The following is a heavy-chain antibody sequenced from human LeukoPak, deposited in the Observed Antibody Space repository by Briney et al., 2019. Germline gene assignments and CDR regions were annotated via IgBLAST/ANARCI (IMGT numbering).Heavy chain of an antibody. V-gene: IGHV4-31*03. J-gene: IGHJ6*02. CDR3: ARVDDFWSGYSTSYGMDV. Sequence: PSETLSLTCTVSGGTISSGGYYWSWIRQHPGKGLEWIGHIYYSGSTYYKSSLKSRVTMSVDTSKNQFSLRLSSVTAADTAVYYCARVDDFWSGYSTSYGMDVWGQGTTVTVSS. D-gene: IGHD3-3*01. CDR2: IYYSGST. CDR1: GGTISSGGYY.